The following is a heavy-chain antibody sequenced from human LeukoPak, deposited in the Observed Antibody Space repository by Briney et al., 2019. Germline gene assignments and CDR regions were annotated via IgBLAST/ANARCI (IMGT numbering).Heavy chain of an antibody. J-gene: IGHJ5*02. CDR3: ARDLGQYYDTSDNWFDP. CDR1: GFTFSNYW. D-gene: IGHD3-22*01. CDR2: INSDGINT. Sequence: HTGGSLRLSCAASGFTFSNYWMHWVRHAPGKGLVWVSRINSDGINTSYADSVKGRFTISRDNAKNPLNLQMNSLRAEDTAVYYCARDLGQYYDTSDNWFDPWGQGTLVTVSS. V-gene: IGHV3-74*01.